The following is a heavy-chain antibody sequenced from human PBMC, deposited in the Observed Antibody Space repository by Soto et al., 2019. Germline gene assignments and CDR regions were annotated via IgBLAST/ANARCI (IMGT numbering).Heavy chain of an antibody. V-gene: IGHV3-23*01. CDR3: ARSPSSDWTVFDY. Sequence: EVQLLESGGGWGQPGGSLRVSCTASGFTFSSYAMSWVRQAPGKGLEWVSSISATGGRTYYADSVKGRFTISRDNSKNTLYLQMNSLRSEDTAVYYCARSPSSDWTVFDYWGQGILLTVSS. CDR1: GFTFSSYA. D-gene: IGHD6-19*01. CDR2: ISATGGRT. J-gene: IGHJ4*02.